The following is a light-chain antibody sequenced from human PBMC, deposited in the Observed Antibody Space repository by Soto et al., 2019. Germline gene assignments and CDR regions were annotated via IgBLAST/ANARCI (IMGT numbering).Light chain of an antibody. CDR1: QNVKDH. Sequence: EIVLTQSPDTLSVSPGDGATLSCRASQNVKDHLAWYQQKPGQSPRLLIYDASIRATGIPARFNGSGSGTGFTLTIASVEPEDSAVYYCQQRSTWPPWTFGLGTKVEIK. J-gene: IGKJ1*01. CDR2: DAS. CDR3: QQRSTWPPWT. V-gene: IGKV3-11*01.